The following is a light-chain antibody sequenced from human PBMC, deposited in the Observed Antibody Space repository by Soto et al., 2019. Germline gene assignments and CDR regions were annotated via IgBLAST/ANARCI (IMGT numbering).Light chain of an antibody. V-gene: IGLV2-14*01. J-gene: IGLJ3*02. CDR2: EVG. CDR3: SSYTITNSWV. Sequence: QAVVTQPASVTGSPGQSITISCTGTSSDVGGSNRVSWYQHYPGTAPKLMIYEVGNRPSGVSDRFSASKSGNTASLIISGLQPEDEADYYCSSYTITNSWVFGGGTKVTVL. CDR1: SSDVGGSNR.